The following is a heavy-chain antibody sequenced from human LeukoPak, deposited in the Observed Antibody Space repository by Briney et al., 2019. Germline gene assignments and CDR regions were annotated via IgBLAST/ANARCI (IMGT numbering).Heavy chain of an antibody. CDR2: IYTSGST. D-gene: IGHD2-21*01. CDR1: GGSISSGSYY. CDR3: ARMRMQGETLDY. J-gene: IGHJ4*02. V-gene: IGHV4-61*02. Sequence: RPSETLSLTCTVSGGSISSGSYYWSWIRQPAGKGLEWIGRIYTSGSTNYNPSLKSRVTISVDTSKNQFSLKLSSVTAADTAVYYCARMRMQGETLDYWGQGTLVTVSS.